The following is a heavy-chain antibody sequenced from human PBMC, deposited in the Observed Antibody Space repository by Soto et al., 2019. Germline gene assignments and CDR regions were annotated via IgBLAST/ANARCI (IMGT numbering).Heavy chain of an antibody. Sequence: PSETLSLTCAVSGGSISSSNWWSWVRQPPGKGLEWIGEIYHSGSTNYNPSLKSRVTISVDKSKNQFSLKLSSVTAADTAVYYCARSHSNVWYYFDYWGQGTLVTVAS. D-gene: IGHD6-19*01. CDR2: IYHSGST. V-gene: IGHV4-4*02. CDR3: ARSHSNVWYYFDY. CDR1: GGSISSSNW. J-gene: IGHJ4*02.